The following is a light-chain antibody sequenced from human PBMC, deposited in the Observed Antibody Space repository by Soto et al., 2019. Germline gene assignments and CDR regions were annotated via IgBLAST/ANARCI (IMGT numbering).Light chain of an antibody. CDR3: QQPDTFPFT. CDR2: AAS. Sequence: DIPMTQSPTSVSASVGDRVTITCRVSQDISSWLAWYQQKPGKAPNLLIYAASSLQSGVPSRFSGSGSGTDFTLTISSLQPEDSAIYYCQQPDTFPFTFGPGTTVEI. J-gene: IGKJ3*01. CDR1: QDISSW. V-gene: IGKV1-12*01.